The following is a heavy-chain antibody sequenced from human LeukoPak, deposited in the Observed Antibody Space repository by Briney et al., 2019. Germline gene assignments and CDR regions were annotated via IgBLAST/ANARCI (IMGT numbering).Heavy chain of an antibody. V-gene: IGHV3-33*01. CDR1: GFTFSSFG. CDR2: IWSDGSNK. D-gene: IGHD3-16*01. Sequence: GGSLRLSCAASGFTFSSFGMHWVRQAPGKGLEWVAVIWSDGSNKYYADSVKGRFTISRDNSKNTLYLQMNSLRAEDTAVYYCARDMTYYYGMDVWGQGTTVTVSS. J-gene: IGHJ6*02. CDR3: ARDMTYYYGMDV.